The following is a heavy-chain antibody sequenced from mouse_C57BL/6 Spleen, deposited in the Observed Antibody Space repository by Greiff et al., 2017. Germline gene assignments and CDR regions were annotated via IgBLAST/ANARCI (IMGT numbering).Heavy chain of an antibody. J-gene: IGHJ4*01. CDR3: ARDTGPYYAMDY. V-gene: IGHV5-16*01. D-gene: IGHD1-1*01. Sequence: EVMLVESEGGLVQPGSSMKLSCTASGFTFSDYYMAWVRQVPEKGLEWVANINYDGSSTYYLDSLKSRFIISRDNAKNILYLQMSSLKSEDTATYYCARDTGPYYAMDYWGQGTSGTVSS. CDR1: GFTFSDYY. CDR2: INYDGSST.